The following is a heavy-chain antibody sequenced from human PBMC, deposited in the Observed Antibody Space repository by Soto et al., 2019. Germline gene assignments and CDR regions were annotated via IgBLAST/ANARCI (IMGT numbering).Heavy chain of an antibody. CDR1: GFTFSSCC. CDR2: IWYDGSNK. D-gene: IGHD6-13*01. J-gene: IGHJ4*02. Sequence: PGRSMRLSCAATGFTFSSCCILWVRQAPGKGLEWVAVIWYDGSNKYYADSVKGRFTISRDNSKNTLYLQMNSLRAEDTAVYYCARSGYSSSCQKYWGQGPLVTVFS. V-gene: IGHV3-33*01. CDR3: ARSGYSSSCQKY.